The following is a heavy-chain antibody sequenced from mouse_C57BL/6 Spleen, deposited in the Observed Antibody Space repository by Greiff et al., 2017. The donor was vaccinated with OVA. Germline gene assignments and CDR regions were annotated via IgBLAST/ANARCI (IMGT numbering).Heavy chain of an antibody. J-gene: IGHJ2*01. CDR1: GYTFTSYW. Sequence: EVQLQQSGTVLARPGASVKMSCKTSGYTFTSYWMHWVKQRPGQGLEWIGAIYPGNSDTSYNQKFKGKAKLTAVTSASTAYMELSSLTNEDSAVYYCTREGIYYDYDKGYFDYWGQGTTLTVSS. D-gene: IGHD2-4*01. CDR2: IYPGNSDT. CDR3: TREGIYYDYDKGYFDY. V-gene: IGHV1-5*01.